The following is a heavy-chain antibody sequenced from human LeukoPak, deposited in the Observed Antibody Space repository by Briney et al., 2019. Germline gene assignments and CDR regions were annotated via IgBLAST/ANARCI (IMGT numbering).Heavy chain of an antibody. J-gene: IGHJ4*02. Sequence: GESLKISCKGSGYSFTSYWITWVRQMPGKGLEWMGRIDPSDSYTNYSPSFQGHVTISTDKSISTAYLQWSSLKASDTAMYYCARQGGYDSGYFDYWGQGTLVTVSS. CDR3: ARQGGYDSGYFDY. CDR1: GYSFTSYW. D-gene: IGHD5-12*01. CDR2: IDPSDSYT. V-gene: IGHV5-10-1*01.